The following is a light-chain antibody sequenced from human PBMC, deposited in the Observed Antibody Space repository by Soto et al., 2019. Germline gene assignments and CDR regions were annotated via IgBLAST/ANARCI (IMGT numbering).Light chain of an antibody. V-gene: IGKV1-39*01. CDR1: QSISSW. CDR3: QQSYSTPRT. J-gene: IGKJ1*01. CDR2: AAS. Sequence: DIQMTHSPSALSASVRDRVTITCRASQSISSWLAWYQQKPGKAPNLLIYAASSLQSGVPSRFSGSGSGTDFTLTISSLQPEDFAPYYCQQSYSTPRTFGQRTNVDIK.